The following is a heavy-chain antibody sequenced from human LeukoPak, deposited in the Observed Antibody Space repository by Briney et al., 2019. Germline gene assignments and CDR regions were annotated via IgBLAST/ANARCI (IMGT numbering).Heavy chain of an antibody. CDR1: GGSISSGDYY. CDR2: IYYSGST. Sequence: SETLSLTCTVSGGSISSGDYYWSWIRQPPGKGLEWIGYIYYSGSTYYNPSLRSRVTISVDTSKNQFSLKLSSVTAADTAVYYCARVGVVTAIPVAFDIWGQGTMVTVSS. V-gene: IGHV4-30-4*08. J-gene: IGHJ3*02. D-gene: IGHD2-21*02. CDR3: ARVGVVTAIPVAFDI.